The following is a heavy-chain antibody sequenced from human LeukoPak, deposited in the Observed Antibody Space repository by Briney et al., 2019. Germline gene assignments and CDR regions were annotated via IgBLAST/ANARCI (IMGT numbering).Heavy chain of an antibody. D-gene: IGHD4-17*01. CDR2: ISYDGSNK. CDR3: AKDLLAFGLYGDYGWAS. V-gene: IGHV3-30*18. CDR1: GFTFSSYG. Sequence: GRSLRLSCAASGFTFSSYGMHWVRQAPGKGLEWVAVISYDGSNKYYADSVKGRFTISRDNSKNTLYLQMNSLRAEDTAVYYCAKDLLAFGLYGDYGWASWGQGTLVTVSS. J-gene: IGHJ4*02.